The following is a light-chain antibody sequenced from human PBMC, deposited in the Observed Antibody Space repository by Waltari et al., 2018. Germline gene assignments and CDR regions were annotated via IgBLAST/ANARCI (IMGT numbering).Light chain of an antibody. J-gene: IGKJ5*01. CDR2: EAS. V-gene: IGKV1-13*02. CDR3: QHFYAYPSG. Sequence: AIQLTQSPSSLSASVGDRVTMTCRASQAISRSVAWFQQQPGKVPKLLICEASDLEDGVPSRFSGSGGGTRVTLTISSLQPEDFATYYCQHFYAYPSGFGQGTRLEIK. CDR1: QAISRS.